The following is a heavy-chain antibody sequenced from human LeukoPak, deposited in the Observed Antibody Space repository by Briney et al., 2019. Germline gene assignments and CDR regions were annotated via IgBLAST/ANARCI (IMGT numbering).Heavy chain of an antibody. CDR3: TTKVIRGNSGDDYDD. CDR1: GVTFSSYG. CDR2: ISSDGNDK. V-gene: IGHV3-30*03. J-gene: IGHJ4*02. Sequence: GGSLRLTCAASGVTFSSYGMHWVRQAPGKGLEWVALISSDGNDKLYGDSVKGRFTISRDDSKSTLYLQMNSLRAEDTAVYYCTTKVIRGNSGDDYDDWGQGTLVTVSS. D-gene: IGHD5-12*01.